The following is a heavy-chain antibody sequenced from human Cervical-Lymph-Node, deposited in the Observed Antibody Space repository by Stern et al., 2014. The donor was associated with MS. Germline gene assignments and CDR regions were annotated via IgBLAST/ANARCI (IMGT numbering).Heavy chain of an antibody. Sequence: QVQLQESGPGLVKPSETLSLTCSVSGGSILTSYWTWIRQPPGKGLEWIGYIHYGGSTHYNPSLKSRPPISLDPSKGQSPLKLSSVTAADTAVYYCARLASAGPLDYWGQGTLVTVSS. CDR3: ARLASAGPLDY. V-gene: IGHV4-59*08. CDR1: GGSILTSY. J-gene: IGHJ4*02. D-gene: IGHD6-13*01. CDR2: IHYGGST.